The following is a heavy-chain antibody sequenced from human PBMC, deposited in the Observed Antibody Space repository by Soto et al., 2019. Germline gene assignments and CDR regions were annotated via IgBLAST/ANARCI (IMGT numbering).Heavy chain of an antibody. D-gene: IGHD3-10*01. CDR3: SITRHYHGAAFDS. Sequence: PGESLKISCNGSAFTFTNYYIGWVRQMPGKGLEWMGIIYPGDSETTYSPSFQGQVTFSVDESLNIAYLQWSSLKASDTAIYYCSITRHYHGAAFDSWGHGTLVTVSS. J-gene: IGHJ4*01. CDR1: AFTFTNYY. CDR2: IYPGDSET. V-gene: IGHV5-51*01.